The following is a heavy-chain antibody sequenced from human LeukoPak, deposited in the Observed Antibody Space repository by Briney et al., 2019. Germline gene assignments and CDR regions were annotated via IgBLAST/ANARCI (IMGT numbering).Heavy chain of an antibody. CDR3: ATTAGRYCSGGSCYSGRDV. V-gene: IGHV1-69*13. CDR1: VATHTLHG. D-gene: IGHD2-15*01. J-gene: IGHJ6*02. CDR2: IMPIFGSP. Sequence: ASVKVSSTASVATHTLHGISWVRQAPGPGLEWMGGIMPIFGSPNYEQKSQDRDTITADESTRTVYMEQRSLRSEDTAVYYCATTAGRYCSGGSCYSGRDVWGQGTTVTVSS.